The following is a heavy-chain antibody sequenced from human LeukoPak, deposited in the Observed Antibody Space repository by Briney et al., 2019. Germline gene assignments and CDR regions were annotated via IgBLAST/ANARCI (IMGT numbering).Heavy chain of an antibody. V-gene: IGHV3-30-3*01. CDR3: AKIREYYYGSGPSGY. D-gene: IGHD3-10*01. CDR2: ISYDGSNK. CDR1: GFTFSSYA. J-gene: IGHJ4*02. Sequence: PGGSLRLSCAAPGFTFSSYAMHWVRQAPGKGLEWVAVISYDGSNKYYADSVKGRFTISRDNSKNTLYLQMNSLRAEDTAVYYCAKIREYYYGSGPSGYWGQGTLVTVSS.